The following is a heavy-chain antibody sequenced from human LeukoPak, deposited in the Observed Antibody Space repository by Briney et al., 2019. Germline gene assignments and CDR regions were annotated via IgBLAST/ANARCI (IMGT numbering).Heavy chain of an antibody. CDR2: IYYSGST. D-gene: IGHD3-3*01. CDR1: GGSISSSSYY. V-gene: IGHV4-39*01. J-gene: IGHJ4*02. Sequence: SETLSLTCTVSGGSISSSSYYWGWIRQPPGKGLEWIGSIYYSGSTYYNPSLKSRVTISVDTFKSQFSLKLSSVTAADTAVYYCASINYDFWSGYPYWGQGTLVTVSS. CDR3: ASINYDFWSGYPY.